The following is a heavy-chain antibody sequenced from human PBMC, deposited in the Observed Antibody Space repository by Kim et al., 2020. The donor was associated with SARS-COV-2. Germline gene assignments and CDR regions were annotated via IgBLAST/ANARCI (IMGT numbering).Heavy chain of an antibody. CDR3: AQDFGETGFYLHDDGAFPGGS. CDR2: IGSGGFGT. CDR1: GFTFPSYA. V-gene: IGHV3-23*01. Sequence: GGSLRLSCSASGFTFPSYAMSWVRQAPGKGLEWVSGIGSGGFGTYYADSVKGRFTISRDNSRHTLYLQMNRLRAEDTAVYYCAQDFGETGFYLHDDGAFPGGSWGQGTLVAVSS. D-gene: IGHD3-10*01. J-gene: IGHJ5*02.